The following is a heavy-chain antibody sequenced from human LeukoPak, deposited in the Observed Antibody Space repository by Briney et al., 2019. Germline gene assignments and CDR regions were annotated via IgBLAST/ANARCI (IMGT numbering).Heavy chain of an antibody. J-gene: IGHJ4*02. D-gene: IGHD4-17*01. V-gene: IGHV4-39*01. CDR2: ISYGGTT. CDR1: GGSVTSYGYY. CDR3: ARHGHGAKFDY. Sequence: SETLSLTCTVSGGSVTSYGYYWGWIRQPPGKGLEWIGSISYGGTTYFNPSLQSRVTISVDMSKNQFSLNLGSVTAADTALYYCARHGHGAKFDYWGQGTLVTVSS.